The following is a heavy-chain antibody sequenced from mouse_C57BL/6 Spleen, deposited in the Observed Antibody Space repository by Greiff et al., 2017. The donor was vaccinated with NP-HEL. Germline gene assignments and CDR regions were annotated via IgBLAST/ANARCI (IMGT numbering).Heavy chain of an antibody. CDR2: INPNNGGT. J-gene: IGHJ3*01. CDR1: GYTFTDYY. CDR3: ARERGGRGFAY. Sequence: EVQLQQSGPELVKPGASVKISCKASGYTFTDYYMNWVKQSHGKSLEWIGDINPNNGGTSYNQKFKGKATLTVDKSSSTAYMELRSLTSEDSAVYYCARERGGRGFAYWGQGTLVTVSA. V-gene: IGHV1-26*01. D-gene: IGHD3-3*01.